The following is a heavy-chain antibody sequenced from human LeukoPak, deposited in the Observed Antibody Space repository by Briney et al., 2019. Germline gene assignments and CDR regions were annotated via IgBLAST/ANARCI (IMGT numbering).Heavy chain of an antibody. V-gene: IGHV3-7*04. Sequence: GGSLRLACTTSGFTFSSYWMSWVRQAPGKGLEWVANINQVGSDKYYVDSVKGRFTISRGSAANSLYLKTNSLRAEDTAVYYCARVRGGYYFDYWGQGTLVTVSS. J-gene: IGHJ4*02. D-gene: IGHD5-24*01. CDR3: ARVRGGYYFDY. CDR1: GFTFSSYW. CDR2: INQVGSDK.